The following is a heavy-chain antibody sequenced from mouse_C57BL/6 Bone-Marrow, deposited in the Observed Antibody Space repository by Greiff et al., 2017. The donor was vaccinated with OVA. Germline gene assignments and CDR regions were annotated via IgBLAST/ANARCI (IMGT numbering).Heavy chain of an antibody. J-gene: IGHJ4*01. Sequence: EVQLQESGGGLVKPGGSLKLSCAASGFTFSSYAMSWVRQTPEKRLEWVATISDGGSYTYYPDNVKGRFTISRDNAKNNLYLQMSHLKSEDTAMYYCARGTTAARGYAMDYWGQGTSVTVSS. D-gene: IGHD1-2*01. V-gene: IGHV5-4*01. CDR3: ARGTTAARGYAMDY. CDR1: GFTFSSYA. CDR2: ISDGGSYT.